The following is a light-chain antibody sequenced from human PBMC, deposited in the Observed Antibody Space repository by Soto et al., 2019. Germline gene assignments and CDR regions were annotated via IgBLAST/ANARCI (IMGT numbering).Light chain of an antibody. V-gene: IGKV3-20*01. CDR2: GAS. CDR1: QSVSSNF. CDR3: WQDGRSLGFA. Sequence: EIVLTQSPGTLSLSPGERATLSCRASQSVSSNFLAWYQEKPGQAPRLLISGASSRATGIPDRFSGSGSWTDFTLTISRLQPADFAVYYCWQDGRSLGFAFGGGTKVEIK. J-gene: IGKJ4*01.